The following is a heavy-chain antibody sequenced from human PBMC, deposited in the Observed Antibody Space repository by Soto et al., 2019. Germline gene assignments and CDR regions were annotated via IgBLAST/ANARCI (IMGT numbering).Heavy chain of an antibody. J-gene: IGHJ4*02. D-gene: IGHD3-22*01. Sequence: PGGSLRLSCAASGFTVSRNFMSWVRQAPGKGLEWVSLIYSGGTTDYAAPVKGRFTISRDDSKNTLYLQMNSLKTEDTAVYYCTTDPVTMIVVVPSSGWGQGTLVTVSS. V-gene: IGHV3-15*01. CDR2: IYSGGTT. CDR1: GFTVSRNF. CDR3: TTDPVTMIVVVPSSG.